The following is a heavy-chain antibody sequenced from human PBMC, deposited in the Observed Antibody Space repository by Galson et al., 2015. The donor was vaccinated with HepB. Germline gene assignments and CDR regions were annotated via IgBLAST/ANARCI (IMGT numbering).Heavy chain of an antibody. J-gene: IGHJ5*02. CDR1: GYTFTSYA. V-gene: IGHV7-4-1*02. CDR3: ARGYSGYELLGWFDP. Sequence: SVKVSCKASGYTFTSYAMNWVRQAPGQGLEWMGWINTNTGNPTYAQGFTGRFVFSLDTSVSTAYLQISSLKAEDTAVYYCARGYSGYELLGWFDPWGQGTLVTVSS. D-gene: IGHD5-12*01. CDR2: INTNTGNP.